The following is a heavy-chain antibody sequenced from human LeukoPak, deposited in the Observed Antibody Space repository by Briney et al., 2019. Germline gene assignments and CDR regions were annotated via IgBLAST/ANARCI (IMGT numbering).Heavy chain of an antibody. D-gene: IGHD3-16*01. Sequence: SETLSLTCAVSGGSISSNNWWSWVRQPPGMGLEWIGEIDRTGSTNYNASLRSRVTISVDKAKNQFSLKVTSLTAADTAVYYCATTEIYTYLDVWGKGTTVIVSS. CDR1: GGSISSNNW. V-gene: IGHV4-4*02. CDR2: IDRTGST. CDR3: ATTEIYTYLDV. J-gene: IGHJ6*03.